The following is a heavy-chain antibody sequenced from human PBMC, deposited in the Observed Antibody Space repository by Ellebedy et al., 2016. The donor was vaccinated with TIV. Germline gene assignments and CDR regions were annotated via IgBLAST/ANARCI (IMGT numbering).Heavy chain of an antibody. J-gene: IGHJ3*02. CDR2: VSFDGSNK. Sequence: PGGSLRLSCAASGFTFSTYTIPWVRQAPGKGLEWVAVVSFDGSNKYYADSVKGRFTISRDNSKNTLYLQMNSLRAEETAVYYCARSGGVYSYDSSGYYRRLDAFDIWGQGTMVTVSS. D-gene: IGHD3-22*01. V-gene: IGHV3-30-3*01. CDR3: ARSGGVYSYDSSGYYRRLDAFDI. CDR1: GFTFSTYT.